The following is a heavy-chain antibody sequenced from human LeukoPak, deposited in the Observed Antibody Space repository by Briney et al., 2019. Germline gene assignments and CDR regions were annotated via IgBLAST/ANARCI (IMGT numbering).Heavy chain of an antibody. V-gene: IGHV1-69*04. CDR1: GGTFSSYS. D-gene: IGHD6-19*01. CDR2: IIPTLGIA. Sequence: PGASVKVSCKASGGTFSSYSITWVRQAPGQGLEWMGRIIPTLGIANYAQKFQGRVTITADKSTSTAYMELSSLRSEDTAVYYCAGEEERGVTVAGTAFDYWGQGTLVTVSS. CDR3: AGEEERGVTVAGTAFDY. J-gene: IGHJ4*02.